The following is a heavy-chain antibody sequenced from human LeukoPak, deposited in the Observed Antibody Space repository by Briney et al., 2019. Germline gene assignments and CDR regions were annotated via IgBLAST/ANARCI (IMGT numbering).Heavy chain of an antibody. D-gene: IGHD4-11*01. CDR3: AKIQVTTYFLDAFDI. Sequence: GGSLRLSCAASGFTFSGYAMSWVRQAPGKGLEWVSAISGSGGSTYYADSVKGRFIISRNNSKNTLYLQMNSLRAEDTAVYYCAKIQVTTYFLDAFDIWGQGTMVTVSS. CDR2: ISGSGGST. V-gene: IGHV3-23*01. J-gene: IGHJ3*02. CDR1: GFTFSGYA.